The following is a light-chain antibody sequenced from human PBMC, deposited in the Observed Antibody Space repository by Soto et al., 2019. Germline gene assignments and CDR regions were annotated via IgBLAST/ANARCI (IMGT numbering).Light chain of an antibody. J-gene: IGKJ5*01. CDR2: DAS. V-gene: IGKV1-33*01. CDR1: QDITKY. CDR3: QQYDSLPIT. Sequence: DIQMTQSPSSLSASVGDRVTITCQASQDITKYLNWYQQKPGKAPKLLIYDASNLETGVPSRFSGSGSGTDFTFTISSLQPEDIGTYYCQQYDSLPITFGQGTRLDVK.